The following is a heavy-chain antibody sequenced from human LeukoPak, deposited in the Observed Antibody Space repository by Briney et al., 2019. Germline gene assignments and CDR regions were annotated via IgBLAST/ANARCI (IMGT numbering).Heavy chain of an antibody. D-gene: IGHD4-17*01. CDR3: ARDQEGTTVTTPA. Sequence: GGSLRLSCAASGCTFSSYEMNWVRQAPGKGLEWVSYISSSGSTIYYADSVKGLFTISRDNAKNSLYLQMNSLRAEDTAVYYCARDQEGTTVTTPAWGQGTLVTVSS. CDR2: ISSSGSTI. J-gene: IGHJ5*02. CDR1: GCTFSSYE. V-gene: IGHV3-48*03.